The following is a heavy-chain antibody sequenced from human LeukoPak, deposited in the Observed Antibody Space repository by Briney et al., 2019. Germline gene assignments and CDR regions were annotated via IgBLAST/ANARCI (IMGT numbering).Heavy chain of an antibody. D-gene: IGHD3-3*01. J-gene: IGHJ6*03. CDR1: GFTFDDYA. CDR2: ISGDGGST. Sequence: GGSLRLSCAAFGFTFDDYAMHWVRQAPGKGLEWVSLISGDGGSTYYADSVKGRFTISRDNSKNSLYLQMNSLRTEDTALYYCARRNYDFWSGYSGYYYYMDVWGKGTTVTVSS. CDR3: ARRNYDFWSGYSGYYYYMDV. V-gene: IGHV3-43*02.